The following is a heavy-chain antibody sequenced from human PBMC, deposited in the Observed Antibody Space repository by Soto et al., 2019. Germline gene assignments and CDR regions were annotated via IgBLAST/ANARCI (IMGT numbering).Heavy chain of an antibody. CDR3: AREIREAVGRGHHYYGIDV. V-gene: IGHV3-13*04. Sequence: GGSLRLSCAASGFTFSSYDMHWVRQATGKSLEWVSAIGTIGDTYYRDSVKGRFTISREDAKYSLYLQMNSLTAGDTAVYYCAREIREAVGRGHHYYGIDVWGQGTTVTVSS. J-gene: IGHJ6*02. D-gene: IGHD6-13*01. CDR2: IGTIGDT. CDR1: GFTFSSYD.